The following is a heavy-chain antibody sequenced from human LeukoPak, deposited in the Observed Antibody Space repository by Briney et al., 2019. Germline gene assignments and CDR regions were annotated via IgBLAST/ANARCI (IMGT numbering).Heavy chain of an antibody. V-gene: IGHV3-20*04. CDR2: INWNGDST. CDR3: ARDLRVVITGSFDS. D-gene: IGHD3-22*01. J-gene: IGHJ4*02. CDR1: GFSFDDYG. Sequence: GGSLRLSCAASGFSFDDYGLTWVRQARGKGLEWVSGINWNGDSTDYADSVKGRFTISRDNAKNSLYLQMNSLRAEDTALYYCARDLRVVITGSFDSWGQGTLVTVSS.